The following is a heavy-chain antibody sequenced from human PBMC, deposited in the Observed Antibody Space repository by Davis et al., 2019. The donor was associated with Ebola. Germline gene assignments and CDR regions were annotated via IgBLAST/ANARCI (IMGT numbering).Heavy chain of an antibody. CDR2: ISYDGSNK. Sequence: GESLKISCAASGFTFSSYAMHWVRQAPGKGLEWVAVISYDGSNKYYADSVKGRFTISRDNSKNTLYLQMNSLRAEDTAVYYCARVDENGDTDYWGQGTPVTVSS. CDR1: GFTFSSYA. V-gene: IGHV3-30-3*01. CDR3: ARVDENGDTDY. J-gene: IGHJ4*02. D-gene: IGHD4-17*01.